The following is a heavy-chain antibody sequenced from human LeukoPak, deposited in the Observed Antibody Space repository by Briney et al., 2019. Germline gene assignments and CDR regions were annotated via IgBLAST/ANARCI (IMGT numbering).Heavy chain of an antibody. CDR2: INPNTGGT. J-gene: IGHJ5*02. Sequence: ASVKVSCKASGYTFTGYDLHWVRQAPGQGLEWRGRINPNTGGTNHAQKFQGRVTMTRDTSISTAYKELSGLTSDDTAVYYCARKPMVRAFNWSDPWGQGILVTVSS. CDR3: ARKPMVRAFNWSDP. V-gene: IGHV1-2*06. D-gene: IGHD3-10*01. CDR1: GYTFTGYD.